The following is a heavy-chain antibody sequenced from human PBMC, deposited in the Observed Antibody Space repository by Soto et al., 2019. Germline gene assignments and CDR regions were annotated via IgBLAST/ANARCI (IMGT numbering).Heavy chain of an antibody. J-gene: IGHJ6*03. CDR1: GFTFSSYA. CDR2: ISGSGGST. D-gene: IGHD1-26*01. CDR3: AKAMTWELPYYYMDV. Sequence: GESLKISCAASGFTFSSYAMSWVRQAPGKGLEWVSAISGSGGSTYYADSVKGRFTISRDNSKNTLYLQMNSLRAEDTAVYYCAKAMTWELPYYYMDVWGKGTTVTVSS. V-gene: IGHV3-23*01.